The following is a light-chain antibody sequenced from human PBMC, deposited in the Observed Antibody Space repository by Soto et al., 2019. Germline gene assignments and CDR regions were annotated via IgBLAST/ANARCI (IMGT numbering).Light chain of an antibody. J-gene: IGKJ1*01. CDR2: GAS. CDR1: QSVSSTY. V-gene: IGKV3-20*01. Sequence: EMGLTQSLGALSLSPGERATLSCRASQSVSSTYLIGYQQKPGQAPRLLIYGASSRATGVPDRFSGGGSGTDFTLTISRLEPEDFAVYYCQHFVNSLTWTFGQGTKVDIK. CDR3: QHFVNSLTWT.